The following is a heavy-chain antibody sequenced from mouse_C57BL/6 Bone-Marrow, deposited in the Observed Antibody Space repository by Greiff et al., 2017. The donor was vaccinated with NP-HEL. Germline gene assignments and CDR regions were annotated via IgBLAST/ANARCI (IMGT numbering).Heavy chain of an antibody. D-gene: IGHD2-4*01. CDR3: ASARYYDYDVAY. V-gene: IGHV5-4*03. J-gene: IGHJ3*01. Sequence: EVKLMESGGGLVKPGGSLKLSCAASGFTFSSYAMSWVRQTPEKRLEWVATISDGGSYTYYPDNVKGRFTISRDNAKNNLYLQMSHLKSEDTAMYYCASARYYDYDVAYWGQGTLVTVSA. CDR2: ISDGGSYT. CDR1: GFTFSSYA.